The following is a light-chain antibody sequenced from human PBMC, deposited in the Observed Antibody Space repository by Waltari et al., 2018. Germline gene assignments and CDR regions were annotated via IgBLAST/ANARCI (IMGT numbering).Light chain of an antibody. CDR2: GSS. CDR1: QSISSIY. CDR3: QRYGDSPKYT. J-gene: IGKJ2*01. V-gene: IGKV3-20*01. Sequence: IVLTQSPGTLSLSPGERATLSCRPSQSISSIYLAWYQQKPGQAPRLLIHGSSRRATGIPDRFSGIGSGTDFTLTISRLEPEDFAVYYCQRYGDSPKYTFGQGTKLEIK.